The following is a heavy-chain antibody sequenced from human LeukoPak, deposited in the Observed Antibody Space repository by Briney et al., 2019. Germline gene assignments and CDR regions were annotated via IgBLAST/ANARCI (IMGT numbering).Heavy chain of an antibody. CDR1: GFTFSSYG. CDR3: AREILEPGKTHEY. D-gene: IGHD1-1*01. V-gene: IGHV3-23*01. CDR2: ISGSGGST. Sequence: GGTLRLSCAASGFTFSSYGMSWVRQAPGKGREWVSAISGSGGSTYYADSVKGRFTISRDNSKNTLYLQMDSLRAEDTAMYYGAREILEPGKTHEYWGQGTLVTVSS. J-gene: IGHJ4*02.